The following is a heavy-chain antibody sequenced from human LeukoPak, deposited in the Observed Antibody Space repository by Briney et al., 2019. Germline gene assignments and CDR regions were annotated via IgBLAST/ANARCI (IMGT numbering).Heavy chain of an antibody. V-gene: IGHV4-34*01. Sequence: SETLSLTCADYGGSFSGYYWSWIRQPPGKGLEWIGEINHSGSTNYNPSLKSRVTISVDTSKNQFSLKLSSVTAADTAVYYCARVINYRYYYGMDVWGQGTTVTVSS. J-gene: IGHJ6*02. D-gene: IGHD4-11*01. CDR1: GGSFSGYY. CDR3: ARVINYRYYYGMDV. CDR2: INHSGST.